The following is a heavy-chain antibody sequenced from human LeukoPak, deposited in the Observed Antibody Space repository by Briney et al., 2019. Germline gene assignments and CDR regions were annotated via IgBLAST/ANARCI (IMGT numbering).Heavy chain of an antibody. CDR1: GFTFSSYG. J-gene: IGHJ4*02. CDR3: AKGEGTAIDY. Sequence: PGGSLRLSCAASGFTFSSYGMHWVRQAPGKGLEWVAFIRYDGSNKYYADSVKGRFTISRDSSKNTLYLQMNSLRAEDTAVYYCAKGEGTAIDYWGQGTLVTVSS. V-gene: IGHV3-30*02. D-gene: IGHD5-18*01. CDR2: IRYDGSNK.